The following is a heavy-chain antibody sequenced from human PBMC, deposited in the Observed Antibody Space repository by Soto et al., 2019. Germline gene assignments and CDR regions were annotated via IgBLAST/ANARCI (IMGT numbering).Heavy chain of an antibody. CDR1: GFTFSSYS. D-gene: IGHD3-3*01. Sequence: GGSLRLSCAASGFTFSSYSMNWVRQAPGKGLEWVSSISSSSSYIYYADSVKGRFTISRDNAKNSLYLQMNSLRAEDTAVYYCARDLPLFGVAYYYMDVWGKGTTVTVSS. CDR2: ISSSSSYI. V-gene: IGHV3-21*01. CDR3: ARDLPLFGVAYYYMDV. J-gene: IGHJ6*03.